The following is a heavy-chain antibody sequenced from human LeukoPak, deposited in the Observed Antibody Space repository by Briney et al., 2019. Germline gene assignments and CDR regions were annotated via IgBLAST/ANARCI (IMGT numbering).Heavy chain of an antibody. CDR2: IIPFFGTA. CDR3: ARSYYDSSGFSP. D-gene: IGHD3-22*01. V-gene: IGHV1-69*05. J-gene: IGHJ5*02. CDR1: GGTFSSYS. Sequence: ASVKASCKACGGTFSSYSIRWVRQAPGQGLEWMGGIIPFFGTANYAQKFQGSVTITTDESTSTAYMELSSLRSEDTAVYYCARSYYDSSGFSPWGQGTLVTVSS.